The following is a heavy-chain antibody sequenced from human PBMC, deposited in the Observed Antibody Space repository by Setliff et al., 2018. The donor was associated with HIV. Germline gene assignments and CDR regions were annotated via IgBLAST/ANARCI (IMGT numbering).Heavy chain of an antibody. CDR1: GGTFSSYA. CDR2: IIPILGIA. V-gene: IGHV1-69*10. D-gene: IGHD3-10*01. CDR3: ARDGYYGSGSYYNPGTFGAFDI. J-gene: IGHJ3*02. Sequence: SVKVSCKASGGTFSSYAISWVRQAPGQGLEWMGGIIPILGIANYAQKFQGRVTITADESTSTAYMELSSLRSEDTAVYYCARDGYYGSGSYYNPGTFGAFDIWGQGTMVTVSS.